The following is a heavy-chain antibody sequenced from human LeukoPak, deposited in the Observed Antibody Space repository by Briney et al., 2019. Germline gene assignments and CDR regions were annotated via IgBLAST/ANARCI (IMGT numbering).Heavy chain of an antibody. Sequence: TGGSLRLSCAASGFTFSSYEMNWVRQAPGKGLEWVSYISSSGSTIYYADSVKGRFTISRDNAKSSLYLQMNSLRAEDTAVYYCAREGAVAVFDYWGQGTLVTVSS. CDR2: ISSSGSTI. J-gene: IGHJ4*02. CDR1: GFTFSSYE. D-gene: IGHD6-19*01. CDR3: AREGAVAVFDY. V-gene: IGHV3-48*03.